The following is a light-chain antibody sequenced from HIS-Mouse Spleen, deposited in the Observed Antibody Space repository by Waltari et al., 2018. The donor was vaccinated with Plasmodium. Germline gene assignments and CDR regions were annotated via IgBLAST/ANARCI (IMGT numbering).Light chain of an antibody. CDR2: EES. CDR3: QQRSNWPIT. CDR1: QSVSSY. J-gene: IGKJ3*01. V-gene: IGKV3-11*01. Sequence: EIVLTQSPATLSLSPGERATLSCRASQSVSSYLAWYQQKPGQAPRLLIYEESNRATGIPARFRGSGSGTDFTLTISSLEPEDFAVYYCQQRSNWPITFGPGTKVDIK.